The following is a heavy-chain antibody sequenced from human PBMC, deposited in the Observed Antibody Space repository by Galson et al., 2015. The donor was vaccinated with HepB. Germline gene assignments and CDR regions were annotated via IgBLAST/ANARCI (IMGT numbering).Heavy chain of an antibody. J-gene: IGHJ6*02. CDR3: TRVCTGGSCSGYHGMDV. Sequence: SLRLSCAASGFTLSGYDMHWVRQATGKGLEWVSHIGFAGGTYYSGSVKGRFIISRENAKNSLYLQMNSLRAGDTAVYYCTRVCTGGSCSGYHGMDVWGQGTTVTVSS. CDR1: GFTLSGYD. V-gene: IGHV3-13*04. CDR2: IGFAGGT. D-gene: IGHD2-15*01.